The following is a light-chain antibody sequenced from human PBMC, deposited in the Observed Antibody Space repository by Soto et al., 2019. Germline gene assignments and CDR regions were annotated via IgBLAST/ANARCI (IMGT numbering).Light chain of an antibody. CDR3: SSYTSSSTVV. Sequence: QSVLTQPASVSGSPGQSITISCTGTSSDVGGYNFVSWYQQHPGKAPKFMIYDVSYRPSGVSNRFSGSKSGNTASLTISGLQAEDEADYYCSSYTSSSTVVFGGGTKLTVL. V-gene: IGLV2-14*03. CDR1: SSDVGGYNF. CDR2: DVS. J-gene: IGLJ2*01.